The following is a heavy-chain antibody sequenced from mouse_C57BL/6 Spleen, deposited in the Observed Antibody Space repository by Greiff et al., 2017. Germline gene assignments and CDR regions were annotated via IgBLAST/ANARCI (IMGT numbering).Heavy chain of an antibody. Sequence: VQVVESGPELVKPGASVKISCKASGYTFTDYYINWVKQRPGQGLEWIGWIYPGSGNTKYTEKFTGKATLTVDTSSSTAYMQLSSLTSEDSAVYFCASGGVYYDYYEVFAYWGQGTLVTVSA. CDR2: IYPGSGNT. CDR3: ASGGVYYDYYEVFAY. J-gene: IGHJ3*01. V-gene: IGHV1-84*01. CDR1: GYTFTDYY. D-gene: IGHD2-4*01.